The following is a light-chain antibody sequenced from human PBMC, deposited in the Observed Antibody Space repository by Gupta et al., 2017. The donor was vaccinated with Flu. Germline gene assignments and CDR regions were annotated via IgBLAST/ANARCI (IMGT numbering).Light chain of an antibody. V-gene: IGLV3-25*02. J-gene: IGLJ3*02. CDR2: EDT. CDR3: QSADSHGIYGV. CDR1: ALPKRY. Sequence: SSDLTQPPSVSVSPGQTASTTCSGDALPKRYTYWYQKQPGQAPLLIIYEDTERPSGIPERFSGSSSGKTVTLTISGVQAEDEADYYCQSADSHGIYGVFGGGTKLTV.